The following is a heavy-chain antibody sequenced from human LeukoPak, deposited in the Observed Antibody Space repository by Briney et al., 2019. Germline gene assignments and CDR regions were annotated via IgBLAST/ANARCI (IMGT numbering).Heavy chain of an antibody. V-gene: IGHV4-61*02. CDR2: IYTSGST. Sequence: SETLSLTCTVSGGSISSGSYYWSWIRQPAGKGLEWIGRIYTSGSTNYNPSLKSRVTISVDTSKNQFSLKLSSVTAADTAVYYCASSGSATVDCWGQGTLVTVSS. D-gene: IGHD2-15*01. CDR1: GGSISSGSYY. CDR3: ASSGSATVDC. J-gene: IGHJ4*02.